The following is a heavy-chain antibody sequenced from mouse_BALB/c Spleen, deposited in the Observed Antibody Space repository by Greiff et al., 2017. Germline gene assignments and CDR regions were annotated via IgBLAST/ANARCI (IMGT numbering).Heavy chain of an antibody. Sequence: VQLQQSGAELVKPGASVKLSCTASGFNIKDTYMHWVKQRPEQGLEWIGRIDPANGNTKYDPKFQGKATITADTSSNTAYLQLSSLTSEDTAVYYCALDSSGYGRFAYWGQGTLVTVSA. V-gene: IGHV14-3*02. CDR3: ALDSSGYGRFAY. D-gene: IGHD3-2*01. J-gene: IGHJ3*01. CDR1: GFNIKDTY. CDR2: IDPANGNT.